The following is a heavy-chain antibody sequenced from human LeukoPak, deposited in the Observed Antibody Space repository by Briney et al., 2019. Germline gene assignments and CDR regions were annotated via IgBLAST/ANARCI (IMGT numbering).Heavy chain of an antibody. D-gene: IGHD3-10*01. CDR1: GFTFTGYG. V-gene: IGHV3-48*04. J-gene: IGHJ4*02. CDR3: AKAACGSESYYDPFDY. CDR2: ISSSSSTT. Sequence: PGGSLRLSCAASGFTFTGYGMTWVRQAPGKGLEWVSYISSSSSTTNYADPAKGRVTISKDNDMKSLYPQLNSLRAEDTAVYYCAKAACGSESYYDPFDYWGQGTLVTVSS.